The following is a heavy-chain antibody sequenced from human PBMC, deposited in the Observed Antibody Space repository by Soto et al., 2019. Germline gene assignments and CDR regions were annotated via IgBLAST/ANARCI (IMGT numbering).Heavy chain of an antibody. CDR3: ARQPGVVGTADLYGMDV. Sequence: QVHLVQSGAEVKKPGASVNVSCKASGYTFTNFGLNWVRQAPGQGLEWMAWISPYNGKTDYAQKVQGRVTVTTDTSTATAYMEMSSLTSDDTAVYYCARQPGVVGTADLYGMDVGGQGTTVTVSS. V-gene: IGHV1-18*01. CDR1: GYTFTNFG. CDR2: ISPYNGKT. D-gene: IGHD2-21*02. J-gene: IGHJ6*02.